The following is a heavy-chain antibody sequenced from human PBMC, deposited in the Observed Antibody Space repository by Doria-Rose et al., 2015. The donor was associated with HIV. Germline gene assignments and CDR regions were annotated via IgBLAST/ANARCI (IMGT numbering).Heavy chain of an antibody. V-gene: IGHV4-34*01. J-gene: IGHJ4*02. CDR2: INHNGIT. CDR1: GGSFSGYY. Sequence: QVQLPQWGTGLLKPSETLALTCAVYGGSFSGYYWSWIRQAPGKGLEWIGEINHNGITNYNPSLKSRVTISVDTSKNQFSLNMTSVTAADTAVYYCARVGPDDNGDYVEGVYLDYWGQGKLVTVSA. D-gene: IGHD4-17*01. CDR3: ARVGPDDNGDYVEGVYLDY.